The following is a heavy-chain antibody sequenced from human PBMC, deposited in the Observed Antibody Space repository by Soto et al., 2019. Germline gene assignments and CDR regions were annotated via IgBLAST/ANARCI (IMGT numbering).Heavy chain of an antibody. Sequence: GGSLRLSCTVSGFAFTNYGINWVRQAPGKGLEWVSSISTSDYTYYSDSVKGRFTISRDNAKNSVSLQMNTLRVEDTAVYYCAREDSIIIPAVSDFWGQGTLVTVSS. CDR1: GFAFTNYG. V-gene: IGHV3-21*01. J-gene: IGHJ4*02. CDR2: ISTSDYT. CDR3: AREDSIIIPAVSDF. D-gene: IGHD2-2*01.